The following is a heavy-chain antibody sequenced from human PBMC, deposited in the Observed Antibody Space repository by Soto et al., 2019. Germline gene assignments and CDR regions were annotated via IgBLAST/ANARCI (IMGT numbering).Heavy chain of an antibody. CDR1: GFTFSSYA. CDR2: ISGSGGFT. J-gene: IGHJ4*02. V-gene: IGHV3-23*01. Sequence: EVQLLESGGGLVQPGGSLRLSCAASGFTFSSYAMSWVRQAPGKGLEWVSGISGSGGFTYYADSVKGRFTISRDNSKDTLYLQMNSLRVEDTAVYYCSKVRTLYTSGWYAYFDYWGQGTLVTVSS. CDR3: SKVRTLYTSGWYAYFDY. D-gene: IGHD6-19*01.